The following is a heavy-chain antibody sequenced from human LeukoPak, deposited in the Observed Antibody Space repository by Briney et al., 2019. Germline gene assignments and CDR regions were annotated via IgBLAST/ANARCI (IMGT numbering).Heavy chain of an antibody. V-gene: IGHV3-73*01. J-gene: IGHJ4*02. D-gene: IGHD3-22*01. Sequence: GGSLRLSCAASGFTFSGSAMHWVRLASGKGLEWVGRIRNKANSYATAYAASVKGRFTISRDDSKNAAYLQMNSLKTEDTAVYYCTRPSYDSSGGTFDYWGQGTLVTVSS. CDR1: GFTFSGSA. CDR3: TRPSYDSSGGTFDY. CDR2: IRNKANSYAT.